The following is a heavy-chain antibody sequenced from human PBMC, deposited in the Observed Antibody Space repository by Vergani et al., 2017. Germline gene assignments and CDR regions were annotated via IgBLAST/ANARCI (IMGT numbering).Heavy chain of an antibody. D-gene: IGHD1-26*01. V-gene: IGHV1-69*02. J-gene: IGHJ5*02. Sequence: QVQLVQSGAEVKKPGSSVKVSCKASGGTFSSYTISWVRQAPGQGLEWMGRIIPNLGIANYAQKFQGRVTITADKSTSTAYMELSSLRSEDTAVYYCASAGPSGGWFDPWGQGTLVTVSS. CDR1: GGTFSSYT. CDR2: IIPNLGIA. CDR3: ASAGPSGGWFDP.